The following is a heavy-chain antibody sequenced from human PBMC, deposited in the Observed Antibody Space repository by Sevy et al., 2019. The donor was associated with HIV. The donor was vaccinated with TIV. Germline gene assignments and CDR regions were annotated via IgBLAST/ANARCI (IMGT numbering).Heavy chain of an antibody. CDR2: ISSSSTI. J-gene: IGHJ4*02. CDR1: GFTFSSYS. CDR3: ARDLEFYDYGDYGPAFTPDY. V-gene: IGHV3-48*01. Sequence: GGSLRLSCAASGFTFSSYSMNWVRQAPGKGLEWVSYISSSSTIYYADSVKGRFTISRDIVKNTLHLQMNSLRAEDTAVYYCARDLEFYDYGDYGPAFTPDYWGQGTLVTVSS. D-gene: IGHD4-17*01.